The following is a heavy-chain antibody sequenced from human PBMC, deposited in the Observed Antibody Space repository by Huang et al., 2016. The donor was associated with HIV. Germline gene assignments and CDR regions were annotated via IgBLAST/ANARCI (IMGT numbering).Heavy chain of an antibody. CDR1: GYTFNGYW. CDR2: IYPGDSDT. V-gene: IGHV5-51*01. J-gene: IGHJ3*02. D-gene: IGHD2-2*01. CDR3: ARQGVGDFVVEPTGLGAFDI. Sequence: GESLKISCKGSGYTFNGYWIGWVRQMPGKGLEWMGIIYPGDSDTTYSPSFQGQVTISADKSNSTAYLQWSGLKASDTAMYYCARQGVGDFVVEPTGLGAFDIWGQGTMVTVSS.